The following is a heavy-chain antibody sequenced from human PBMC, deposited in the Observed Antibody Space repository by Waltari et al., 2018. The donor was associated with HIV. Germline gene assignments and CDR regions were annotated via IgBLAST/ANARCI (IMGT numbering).Heavy chain of an antibody. D-gene: IGHD6-6*01. CDR1: GFIFNTYR. J-gene: IGHJ5*02. V-gene: IGHV3-21*02. CDR2: IVSIGNFK. CDR3: ARDSRGSTWSRNWFDP. Sequence: EVQLVESGGGPVKPGESLRLSCVTSGFIFNTYRMNWVRPSPGKGPEWVSYIVSIGNFKHYADTVKGRFTIYRDNAENSLYLQMNGLRAEDTAIYYCARDSRGSTWSRNWFDPWGQGTLVTVSS.